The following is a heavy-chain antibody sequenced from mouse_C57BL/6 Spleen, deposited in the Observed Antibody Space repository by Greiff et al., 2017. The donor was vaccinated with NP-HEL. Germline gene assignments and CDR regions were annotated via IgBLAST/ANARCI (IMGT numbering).Heavy chain of an antibody. V-gene: IGHV1-15*01. D-gene: IGHD2-12*01. CDR2: IDPETGGT. J-gene: IGHJ4*01. CDR1: GYTFTDYE. CDR3: TRRHYSPYYAMDY. Sequence: QVQLQQSGAELVRPGASVTLSCKASGYTFTDYEMHWVKQTPVHGLEWIGAIDPETGGTAYNQKFKGKAILTADKSSSTAYMELRSLTSEDSAVYYCTRRHYSPYYAMDYWGQGTSFTVSS.